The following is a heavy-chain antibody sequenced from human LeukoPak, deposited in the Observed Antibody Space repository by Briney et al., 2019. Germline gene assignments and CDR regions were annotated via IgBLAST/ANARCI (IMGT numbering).Heavy chain of an antibody. D-gene: IGHD5-18*01. V-gene: IGHV3-74*01. J-gene: IGHJ6*03. CDR2: INTDGSST. Sequence: GGSLRLSCAASGFTFSSYWMHWVRQAPGKGLVWVSRINTDGSSTSYADSVKGRITISRDNAKNTLYLQMNSLRAEDTAVYYCARNTAMVSYYYYYMDVWGKGTTVTVSS. CDR1: GFTFSSYW. CDR3: ARNTAMVSYYYYYMDV.